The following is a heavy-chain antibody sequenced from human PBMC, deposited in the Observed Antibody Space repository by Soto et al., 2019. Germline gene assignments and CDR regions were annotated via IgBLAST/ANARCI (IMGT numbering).Heavy chain of an antibody. V-gene: IGHV4-39*01. Sequence: QLQLQESGPGLVTPSETLSLTCTVSCGSISSSSYYWGWIRQPPVKGLEWIGSIYYSGITYYNQSLTSRVTISVDTSKNQFSLRLSSVTAADTAMYYFARQVLGESKSGMDVWVKWTTVTVSS. CDR2: IYYSGIT. CDR3: ARQVLGESKSGMDV. CDR1: CGSISSSSYY. J-gene: IGHJ6*04.